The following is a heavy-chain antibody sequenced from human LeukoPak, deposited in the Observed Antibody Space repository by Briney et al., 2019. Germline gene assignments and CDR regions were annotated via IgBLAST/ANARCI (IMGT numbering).Heavy chain of an antibody. Sequence: GGSLRLSCAASGFTFSSYWMSWVRQAPGKGREWVANIKQDGSEKYYVDSVKGRFTISRDNAKNSLYLQMNSLRAEDTAVYYCARGAYSSGPNWFDPWGQGTLVTVSS. CDR2: IKQDGSEK. J-gene: IGHJ5*02. V-gene: IGHV3-7*01. CDR3: ARGAYSSGPNWFDP. D-gene: IGHD6-19*01. CDR1: GFTFSSYW.